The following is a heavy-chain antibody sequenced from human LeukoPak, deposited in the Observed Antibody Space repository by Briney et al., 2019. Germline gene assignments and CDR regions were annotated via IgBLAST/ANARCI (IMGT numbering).Heavy chain of an antibody. V-gene: IGHV4-34*01. D-gene: IGHD3-10*01. J-gene: IGHJ4*02. CDR1: GGSFSGYY. CDR2: INHSGST. CDR3: ARRGSGSYYPIDY. Sequence: PSETLSLTCAVCGGSFSGYYWSWIRQPPGKGLEWIGEINHSGSTNYNPSLKSRVTISVDTSKNQFSLKLSSVTAADTAVYYCARRGSGSYYPIDYWGQGTLVTVSS.